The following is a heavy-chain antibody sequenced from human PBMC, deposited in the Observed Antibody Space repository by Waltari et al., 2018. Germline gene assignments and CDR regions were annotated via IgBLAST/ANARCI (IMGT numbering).Heavy chain of an antibody. CDR1: GYTFTGYY. CDR2: INPNSGGT. Sequence: QVQLVQSGAEVKKPGASVKVSCKASGYTFTGYYMHWVRQAPGQGLEWMGWINPNSGGTNYAQKCQGRVTMTRDTSISTAYMELSRLRSDDTAVYYCARGTLVGADAFDIWGQGTMVTVSS. D-gene: IGHD1-26*01. V-gene: IGHV1-2*02. J-gene: IGHJ3*02. CDR3: ARGTLVGADAFDI.